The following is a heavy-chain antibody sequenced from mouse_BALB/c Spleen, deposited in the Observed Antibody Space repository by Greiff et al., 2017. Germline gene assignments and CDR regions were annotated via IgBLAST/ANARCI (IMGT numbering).Heavy chain of an antibody. CDR1: GYTFTSYW. V-gene: IGHV1-87*01. CDR3: ARSITTVVATDYFDY. Sequence: VQLQESGAELARPGASVKLSCKASGYTFTSYWMQWVKQRPGQGLEWIGAIYPGDGDTRYTQKFKGKATLTADKSSSTAYMQLSSLASEDSAVYYCARSITTVVATDYFDYWGQGATLTVSS. CDR2: IYPGDGDT. J-gene: IGHJ2*01. D-gene: IGHD1-1*01.